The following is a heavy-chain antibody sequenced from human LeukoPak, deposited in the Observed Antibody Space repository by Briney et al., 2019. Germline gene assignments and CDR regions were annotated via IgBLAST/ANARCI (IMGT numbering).Heavy chain of an antibody. D-gene: IGHD3-22*01. J-gene: IGHJ5*02. V-gene: IGHV3-21*01. CDR3: ARDLIDSGWFDP. CDR2: ISSSSAYI. Sequence: GGSLRLSCAASGFTFSTYTMNWVRQAPGKGPEWVSSISSSSAYIYYADSVTGRFTISRDNAKNSLYLQMNSLRAEDTAVYYCARDLIDSGWFDPWGRGTLVIVSS. CDR1: GFTFSTYT.